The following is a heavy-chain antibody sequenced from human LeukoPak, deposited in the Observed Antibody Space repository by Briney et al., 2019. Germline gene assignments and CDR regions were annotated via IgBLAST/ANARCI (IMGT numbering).Heavy chain of an antibody. D-gene: IGHD4-17*01. CDR2: IIPIFGTA. V-gene: IGHV1-69*13. Sequence: GASVKVSCKASGYTFSTYPMNWVRQAPGQGLEWMGGIIPIFGTANYAQKFQGRVTITADESTSTAYMELSSLRSEDTAVYYCARVPYYGDLPGPNWFDPWGQGTLVTVSS. J-gene: IGHJ5*02. CDR3: ARVPYYGDLPGPNWFDP. CDR1: GYTFSTYP.